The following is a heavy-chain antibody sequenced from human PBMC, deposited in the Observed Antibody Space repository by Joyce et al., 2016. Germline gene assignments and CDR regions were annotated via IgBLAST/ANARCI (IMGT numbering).Heavy chain of an antibody. CDR2: ISSDESST. J-gene: IGHJ6*02. Sequence: EVQLVESGGGLVQPGGSLRLSCTASGFTFSSYWMHWVRQVSGKGLVWVSHISSDESSTSYAESVKCRFTISRDNAKNTLYLHMNSLRTEDTAVYYCARTGGSYYDYYYYGLDVWGQGTTVIVSS. CDR3: ARTGGSYYDYYYYGLDV. CDR1: GFTFSSYW. D-gene: IGHD1-26*01. V-gene: IGHV3-74*01.